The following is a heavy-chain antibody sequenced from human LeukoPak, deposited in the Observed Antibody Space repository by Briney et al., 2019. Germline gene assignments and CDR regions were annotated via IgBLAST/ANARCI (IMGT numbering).Heavy chain of an antibody. CDR1: DGSISNYY. V-gene: IGHV4-59*01. Sequence: SETLSLTCSVSDGSISNYYWTWIRQPPGKGLEWIGNIQYSGSTNFNPSLKGRVTVSVDTSKNQVSLKLRSVTAADTAVYYCARDSGLGYCSTTSCSYGLDVWGQGTTVFVS. CDR2: IQYSGST. CDR3: ARDSGLGYCSTTSCSYGLDV. J-gene: IGHJ6*02. D-gene: IGHD2-2*01.